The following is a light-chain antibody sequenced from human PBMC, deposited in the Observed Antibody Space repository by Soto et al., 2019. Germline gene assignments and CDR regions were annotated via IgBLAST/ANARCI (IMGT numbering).Light chain of an antibody. CDR2: EVS. Sequence: QSVLAQPPSASGSPGQSVTISCTGTSSDVGGYKYVSWYQQHPGKAPKLLIYEVSKRPSGVPDRFSGSKSGTSASLAISGLQSGDEGDYYCAAWDASLNGFYVFGTGTKVTVL. V-gene: IGLV2-8*01. CDR1: SSDVGGYKY. J-gene: IGLJ1*01. CDR3: AAWDASLNGFYV.